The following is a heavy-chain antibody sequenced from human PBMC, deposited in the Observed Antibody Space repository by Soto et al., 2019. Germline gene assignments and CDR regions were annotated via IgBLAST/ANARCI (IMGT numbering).Heavy chain of an antibody. Sequence: SETLSLTCAVSGYSISSGYYWGWIRQPPGKGLEWIGSIYHSGSTYYNPSLKSRVTISVDTSKNQFSLKLSSVTAADTAVYYCARDPIEYYDVGYVWGQGTTVTV. CDR1: GYSISSGYY. CDR2: IYHSGST. J-gene: IGHJ6*02. CDR3: ARDPIEYYDVGYV. D-gene: IGHD3-3*01. V-gene: IGHV4-38-2*02.